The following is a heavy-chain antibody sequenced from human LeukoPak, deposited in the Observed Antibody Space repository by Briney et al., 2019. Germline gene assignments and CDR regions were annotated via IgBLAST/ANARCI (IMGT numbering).Heavy chain of an antibody. D-gene: IGHD3-22*01. CDR3: ARGAGGYYDSSGYPDY. J-gene: IGHJ4*02. CDR2: IYTSGST. CDR1: GGSISSGSYY. Sequence: SETLSLTCTVSGGSISSGSYYWSWIRQPAGKGLEWIGRIYTSGSTNYNPSLKIRVTISVDTSKNQFSLKLSSVTAADTAVYYCARGAGGYYDSSGYPDYWGQGTLVTVSS. V-gene: IGHV4-61*02.